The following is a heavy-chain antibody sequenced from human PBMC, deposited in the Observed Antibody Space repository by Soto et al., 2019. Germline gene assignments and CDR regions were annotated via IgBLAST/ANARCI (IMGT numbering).Heavy chain of an antibody. CDR3: ARHPSGGRHRSYAFDI. D-gene: IGHD2-15*01. CDR1: EYSCTSYC. J-gene: IGHJ3*02. Sequence: GEFLRIWYNGSEYSCTSYCIGWVLQMPGKGLEWMGIIYPGDSDARYSPSFQGQVTISADKSISTAYLQWSSLKASDTAMYYCARHPSGGRHRSYAFDIWGQGTMVTVSS. CDR2: IYPGDSDA. V-gene: IGHV5-51*01.